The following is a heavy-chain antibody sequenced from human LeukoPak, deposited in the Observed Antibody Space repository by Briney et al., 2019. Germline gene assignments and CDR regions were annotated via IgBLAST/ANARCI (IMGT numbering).Heavy chain of an antibody. D-gene: IGHD3-22*01. CDR3: VKGRWYYDSSGYYRFDY. CDR1: GFSVGTYA. CDR2: IRRGGGST. J-gene: IGHJ4*02. Sequence: SAAGFSVGTYAMHSASHQARGGRGYVSSIRRGGGSTYYADSVKGSFITSSDNSKHTLYMQMSSLRAEDTAVYYCVKGRWYYDSSGYYRFDYWGQGTLVTVSS. V-gene: IGHV3-64*03.